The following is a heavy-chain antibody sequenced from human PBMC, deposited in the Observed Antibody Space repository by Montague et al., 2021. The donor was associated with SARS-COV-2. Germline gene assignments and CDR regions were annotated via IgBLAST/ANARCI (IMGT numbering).Heavy chain of an antibody. CDR3: ARTRGYDPLFDF. Sequence: SETLSLTCTVSGGSISSNFWIWIRQPPGKGLEWIGYIYYSGCTNYNPSLKSRVTISVDTSKEQFSLQLSPVTAADTAVYYCARTRGYDPLFDFWGQGTLVTVSS. CDR1: GGSISSNF. CDR2: IYYSGCT. D-gene: IGHD5-12*01. V-gene: IGHV4-59*01. J-gene: IGHJ4*02.